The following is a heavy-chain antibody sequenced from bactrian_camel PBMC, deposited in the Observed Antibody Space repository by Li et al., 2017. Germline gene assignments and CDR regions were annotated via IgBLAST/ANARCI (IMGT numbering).Heavy chain of an antibody. CDR1: GYIDSNYC. CDR2: IDRDGST. D-gene: IGHD3*01. CDR3: VADPSVFPVCRIGVMRMTY. Sequence: HVQLVESGGGSVRAGGSLRLSCTAPGYIDSNYCMGWFRQAPGKQREGVAGIDRDGSTTYAEAVKGRFTVSQDNAKNTLYLEMDNLKPEDTAMYYCVADPSVFPVCRIGVMRMTYRGQGTQVTVS. V-gene: IGHV3S53*01. J-gene: IGHJ4*01.